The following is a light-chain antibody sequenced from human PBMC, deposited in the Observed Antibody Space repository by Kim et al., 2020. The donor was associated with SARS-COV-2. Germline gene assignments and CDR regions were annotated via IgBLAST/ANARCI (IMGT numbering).Light chain of an antibody. J-gene: IGLJ2*01. Sequence: ATGKTARITYGGDNIGSKSVHWYRQEPGQGPVKVVSYGSDRPSGIPERFSGSNSGNTATLIIRRVEAGDEADYYCQVWDNSSDQVVFGGGTQLTVL. CDR3: QVWDNSSDQVV. CDR2: YGS. V-gene: IGLV3-21*03. CDR1: NIGSKS.